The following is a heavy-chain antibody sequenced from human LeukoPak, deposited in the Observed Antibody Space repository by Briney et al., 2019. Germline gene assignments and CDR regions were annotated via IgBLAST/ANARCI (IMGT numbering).Heavy chain of an antibody. V-gene: IGHV3-7*03. J-gene: IGHJ3*02. Sequence: GGSLRLSCAASGFTFSSYWMSWVRQAPGKGLEWVANIKQDGSEKYYVDSVKGRFTISRDNAKNSLYLQMNSLRAEDTALYYCARAQFMITFGGVIGDAFDIWGQGTMVTVSS. CDR3: ARAQFMITFGGVIGDAFDI. D-gene: IGHD3-16*01. CDR1: GFTFSSYW. CDR2: IKQDGSEK.